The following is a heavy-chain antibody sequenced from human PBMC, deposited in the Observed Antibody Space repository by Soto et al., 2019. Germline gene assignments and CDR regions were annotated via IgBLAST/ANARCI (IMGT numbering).Heavy chain of an antibody. CDR2: INAGNGNT. J-gene: IGHJ6*02. D-gene: IGHD3-10*01. V-gene: IGHV1-3*05. CDR3: ARARPMVRGAHYYYYGMDV. Sequence: QVQLVQSGAEEKKPGASVKVSCKASGYTFTSYAMHWVRQAPGQRLEWMGWINAGNGNTKYSQKFQGRVTITRDTSASTAYMELSSLRSEDTAVYYCARARPMVRGAHYYYYGMDVWGQGTTVTVSS. CDR1: GYTFTSYA.